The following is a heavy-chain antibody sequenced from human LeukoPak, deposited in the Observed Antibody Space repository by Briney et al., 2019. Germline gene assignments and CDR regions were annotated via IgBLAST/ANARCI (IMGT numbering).Heavy chain of an antibody. D-gene: IGHD4-17*01. CDR2: MNPNSGNT. Sequence: ASVKVSCKASGYTLTSYDINWVRQATGQGLEWMGWMNPNSGNTGYAQKFQGRVTMTRNTSISTAYMELSSLRSEDTAVYYCARHFDDYGDYGGYVGDYWGQGTLVTVSS. CDR3: ARHFDDYGDYGGYVGDY. J-gene: IGHJ4*02. V-gene: IGHV1-8*01. CDR1: GYTLTSYD.